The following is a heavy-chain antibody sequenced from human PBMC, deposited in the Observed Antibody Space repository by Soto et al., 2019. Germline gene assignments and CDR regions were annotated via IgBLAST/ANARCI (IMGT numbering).Heavy chain of an antibody. CDR1: GGSISSSSYY. Sequence: SETLSLTCTVSGGSISSSSYYWGWIRQPPGKGLEWIGSIYYSGSTYYNPSLKSRVTISVDTSKNQFSLKLSSVTAADTAVYYCARRGAQYYYGSGSSNRRPGFDYWGQGTLVTVSS. D-gene: IGHD3-10*01. V-gene: IGHV4-39*01. J-gene: IGHJ4*02. CDR2: IYYSGST. CDR3: ARRGAQYYYGSGSSNRRPGFDY.